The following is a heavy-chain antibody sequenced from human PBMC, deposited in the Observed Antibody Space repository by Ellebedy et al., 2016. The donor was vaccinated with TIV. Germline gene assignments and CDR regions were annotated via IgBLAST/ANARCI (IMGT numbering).Heavy chain of an antibody. V-gene: IGHV1-69*10. CDR3: ARDTRPGYDFVGGYYYGMDV. D-gene: IGHD3-3*01. J-gene: IGHJ6*02. Sequence: ASVKVSCKASGYTFTSYYMHWVRQAPGQGLEWMGGIIPILGIANYAQKFQGRVTITADKSTSTAYMELSSLRSEDTAVYYCARDTRPGYDFVGGYYYGMDVWGQGTTVTVSS. CDR2: IIPILGIA. CDR1: GYTFTSYY.